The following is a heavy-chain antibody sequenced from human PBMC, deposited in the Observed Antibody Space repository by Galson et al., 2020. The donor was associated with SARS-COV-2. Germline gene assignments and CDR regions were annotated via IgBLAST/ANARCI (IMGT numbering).Heavy chain of an antibody. Sequence: SETLSLTCTVSGGSISSGDYYWSWIRQPPGKGLEWIGYIYYSGSTYYNPSLKSRVTISVDTSKNQFSLKLSSVTAADTAVYYCASKGFRLRPGAFDYWGQGTLVTVSS. J-gene: IGHJ4*02. V-gene: IGHV4-30-4*01. D-gene: IGHD4-17*01. CDR1: GGSISSGDYY. CDR2: IYYSGST. CDR3: ASKGFRLRPGAFDY.